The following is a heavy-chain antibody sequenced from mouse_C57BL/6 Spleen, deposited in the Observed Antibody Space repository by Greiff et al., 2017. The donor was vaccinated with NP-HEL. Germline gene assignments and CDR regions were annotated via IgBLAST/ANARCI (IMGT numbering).Heavy chain of an antibody. CDR3: ARHDYGNYWYFDV. CDR2: ISNLAYSI. CDR1: GFTFSDYG. J-gene: IGHJ1*03. D-gene: IGHD2-1*01. V-gene: IGHV5-15*01. Sequence: EVNVVESGGGLVQPGGSLKLSCAASGFTFSDYGMAWVRQAPRKGPEWVAFISNLAYSIYYADTVTGRFTISRENAKNTLYLEMSSLRSEDTAMYYCARHDYGNYWYFDVWGTGTTVTVSS.